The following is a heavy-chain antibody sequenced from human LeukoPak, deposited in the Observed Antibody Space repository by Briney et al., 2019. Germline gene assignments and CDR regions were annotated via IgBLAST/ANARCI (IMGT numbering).Heavy chain of an antibody. CDR2: SNPNSGGT. J-gene: IGHJ4*02. Sequence: ASVKVSCKASGYTFTGYYMHWVRQAPGQGLEWMGWSNPNSGGTNYAQKFQGRVTMTRDTSISTAYMELSRLRSDDTAVYYCARATYYYDSSGYSYYFDYWGQGTLVTVSS. V-gene: IGHV1-2*02. D-gene: IGHD3-22*01. CDR3: ARATYYYDSSGYSYYFDY. CDR1: GYTFTGYY.